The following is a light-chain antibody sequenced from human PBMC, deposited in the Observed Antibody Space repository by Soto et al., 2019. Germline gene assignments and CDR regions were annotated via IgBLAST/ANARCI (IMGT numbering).Light chain of an antibody. Sequence: QSALTQPPSASGSPGQSVTISCTGTSSDVGGYNYVSLYQQHPGKAPKLMISEVSKRPAGVPDRFSGSKSGNTASLTVSGIQAEDEADYYCSSFAGNNNLVFGGGTKLTVL. J-gene: IGLJ2*01. V-gene: IGLV2-8*01. CDR1: SSDVGGYNY. CDR3: SSFAGNNNLV. CDR2: EVS.